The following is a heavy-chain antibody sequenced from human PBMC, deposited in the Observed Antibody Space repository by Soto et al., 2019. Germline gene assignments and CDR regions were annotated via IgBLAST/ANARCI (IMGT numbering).Heavy chain of an antibody. CDR3: AREPSSLATSGSYFHY. Sequence: QVQLVESGGGVVQPGRSLRLSCVASRFTFSTYAMHWVRQAPGKGLEWVALIWYDGSNKYYADSVKGRFTISRDNSKNTLYLHMNSLRVDDPGFYYCAREPSSLATSGSYFHYWGQGTPVTVSS. CDR2: IWYDGSNK. V-gene: IGHV3-33*01. CDR1: RFTFSTYA. J-gene: IGHJ4*02. D-gene: IGHD3-10*01.